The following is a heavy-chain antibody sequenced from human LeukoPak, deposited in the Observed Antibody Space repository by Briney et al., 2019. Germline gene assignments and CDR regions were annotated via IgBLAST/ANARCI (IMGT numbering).Heavy chain of an antibody. CDR1: GFTFSGYG. CDR2: ISFDGSNQ. D-gene: IGHD1-26*01. V-gene: IGHV3-30*18. Sequence: GGSLRLSCAASGFTFSGYGMHWVRQAPGKGLEWVALISFDGSNQYYADSVKGRFTISRDNSKNTLYLQMSSLRAEDTAVYYCAKPPEVGATVGYFDYWGQGTLGTASS. J-gene: IGHJ4*02. CDR3: AKPPEVGATVGYFDY.